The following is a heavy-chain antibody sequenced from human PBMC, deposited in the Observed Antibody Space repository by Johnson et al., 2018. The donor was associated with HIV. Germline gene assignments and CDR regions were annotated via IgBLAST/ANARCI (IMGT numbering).Heavy chain of an antibody. J-gene: IGHJ3*02. V-gene: IGHV3-30*18. CDR2: ISYDGTNK. CDR1: GFTFSSYD. D-gene: IGHD3-16*01. Sequence: QVLLVESGGGVVQPGRSLRVSCGASGFTFSSYDMHWVRQAPGKGLEWVAVISYDGTNKYFADSVKGRFNISRDNSKNTLYLQMNSLRAEDAAVYYCAKPPSMGADAFDIWGQGTMVTVSS. CDR3: AKPPSMGADAFDI.